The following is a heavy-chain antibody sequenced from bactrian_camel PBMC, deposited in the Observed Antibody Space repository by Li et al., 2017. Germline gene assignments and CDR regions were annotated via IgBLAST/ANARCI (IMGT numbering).Heavy chain of an antibody. CDR1: GLTYSSYC. J-gene: IGHJ4*01. D-gene: IGHD1*01. CDR3: TADIGDCWNPYNNY. V-gene: IGHV3S55*01. Sequence: QVQLVESGGGTVQAGGSLRLSCGASGLTYSSYCLGWFRQAPGKEREGVASIDSDGRLNYADSVSGRFTISKDNATNTLYLQMNSLKPEDTAMYYCTADIGDCWNPYNNYWGQGTQVTVS. CDR2: IDSDGRL.